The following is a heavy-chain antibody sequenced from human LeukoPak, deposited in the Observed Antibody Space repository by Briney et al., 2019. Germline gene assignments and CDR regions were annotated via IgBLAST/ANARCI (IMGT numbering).Heavy chain of an antibody. J-gene: IGHJ5*02. V-gene: IGHV5-51*01. Sequence: GESLKISCKGSGYNFTSYWIGWVRQMPGKGLEWMGIIYPGDSDTRYSPSFQGQVTISADKSISTAYLQWSSLKASDTAMYYCARHRYYDFWSGYSWFDPWGQGTLVTVSS. D-gene: IGHD3-3*01. CDR1: GYNFTSYW. CDR2: IYPGDSDT. CDR3: ARHRYYDFWSGYSWFDP.